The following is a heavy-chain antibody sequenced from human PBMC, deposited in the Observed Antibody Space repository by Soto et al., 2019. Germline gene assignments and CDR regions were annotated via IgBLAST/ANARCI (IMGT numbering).Heavy chain of an antibody. CDR3: ARFSPPRKSYDSNPGWFDP. D-gene: IGHD3-22*01. CDR2: VSSTGST. V-gene: IGHV4-59*02. J-gene: IGHJ5*02. Sequence: PSETLSLTFTVSGGSVNSYYWTWLRQSPGKGLEWIGYVSSTGSTNYNPSLKSRVILSLDTSTSEVSLSLTSVTAADAAVYFCARFSPPRKSYDSNPGWFDPWGQGIMVTVS. CDR1: GGSVNSYY.